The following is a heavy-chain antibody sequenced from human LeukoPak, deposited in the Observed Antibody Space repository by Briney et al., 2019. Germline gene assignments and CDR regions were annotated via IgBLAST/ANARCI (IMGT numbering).Heavy chain of an antibody. CDR1: GGSISSYY. Sequence: KPSETLSLTCTVSGGSISSYYWSWIQQPPGKGLEWIGYIYYSGSTNYNPSLKSRVTISVDTSKNQFSLKLSSVTAADTAVYYCARAPYDSGGYYDYYFDYWGQGTLVTVSS. CDR3: ARAPYDSGGYYDYYFDY. V-gene: IGHV4-59*08. D-gene: IGHD3-22*01. J-gene: IGHJ4*02. CDR2: IYYSGST.